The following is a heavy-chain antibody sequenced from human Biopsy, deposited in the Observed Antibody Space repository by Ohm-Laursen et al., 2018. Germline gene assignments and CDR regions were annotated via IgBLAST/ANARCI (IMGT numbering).Heavy chain of an antibody. J-gene: IGHJ1*01. CDR3: ATKLTGYFHH. CDR1: GGTFSNYG. CDR2: NIPILGTG. Sequence: SSVKVSCKSPGGTFSNYGVNWARQAPGQGLEWLGGNIPILGTGNYAQKFQDRVTVAADTSTSTATMELRSLRSDDTAVYYCATKLTGYFHHWGQGTLVIVSS. V-gene: IGHV1-69*06. D-gene: IGHD3-9*01.